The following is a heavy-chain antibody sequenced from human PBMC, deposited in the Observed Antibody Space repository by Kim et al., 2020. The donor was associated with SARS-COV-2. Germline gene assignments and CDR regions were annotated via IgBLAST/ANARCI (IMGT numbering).Heavy chain of an antibody. D-gene: IGHD3-22*01. Sequence: GGSLRLSCAASGFTFSSYDMHWVRQATGKGLEWVSAIGTAGDPYYPGSVKGRFTISRENAKNSLYLQMNSLRAGDTAVYYCARGASNYYDSSGYYWGAFDIWGQGTMVTVSS. J-gene: IGHJ3*02. CDR1: GFTFSSYD. CDR3: ARGASNYYDSSGYYWGAFDI. CDR2: IGTAGDP. V-gene: IGHV3-13*05.